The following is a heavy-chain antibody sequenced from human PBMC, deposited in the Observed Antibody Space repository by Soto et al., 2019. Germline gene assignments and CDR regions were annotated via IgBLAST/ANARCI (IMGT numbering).Heavy chain of an antibody. J-gene: IGHJ6*02. V-gene: IGHV3-23*01. Sequence: GGSLRLSCVASGFSFSTYAMSWVRQAPGKGLEWVSLISGNGGTTNYAASVKGRFTISRDNSKNTLYLQMNSLRAEDTAVYYCASSIAARQDYYYYGMDVWGQGTTVTVSS. CDR2: ISGNGGTT. CDR1: GFSFSTYA. CDR3: ASSIAARQDYYYYGMDV. D-gene: IGHD6-6*01.